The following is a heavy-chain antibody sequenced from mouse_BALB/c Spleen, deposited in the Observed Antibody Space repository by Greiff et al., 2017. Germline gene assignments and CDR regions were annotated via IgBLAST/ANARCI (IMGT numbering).Heavy chain of an antibody. CDR3: ARSTMITDVLFAY. J-gene: IGHJ3*01. V-gene: IGHV1S81*02. CDR2: INPSNGRT. Sequence: QVQLQQPGAELVKPGASVTLSCKASGYTFTSYWMHWVKQRPGQGLEWIGEINPSNGRTNYNEKFKSKATLTVDKSSSTAYMQLSSLTSEDSAVYYCARSTMITDVLFAYWGQGTLVTVSA. CDR1: GYTFTSYW. D-gene: IGHD2-4*01.